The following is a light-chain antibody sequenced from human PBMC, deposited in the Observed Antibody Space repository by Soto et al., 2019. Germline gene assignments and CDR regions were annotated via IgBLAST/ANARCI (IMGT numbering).Light chain of an antibody. J-gene: IGKJ1*01. CDR1: QSVSYTY. CDR3: QQYGSSPPWT. Sequence: EIVLTQSPGTLSLSPGERATLSCRASQSVSYTYLAWYQQKPGQAPRPLIYGASSRATGIPDRFSGSGSGTDFTLTISRLEPEDFAVYYCQQYGSSPPWTFGQGTKVEIK. CDR2: GAS. V-gene: IGKV3-20*01.